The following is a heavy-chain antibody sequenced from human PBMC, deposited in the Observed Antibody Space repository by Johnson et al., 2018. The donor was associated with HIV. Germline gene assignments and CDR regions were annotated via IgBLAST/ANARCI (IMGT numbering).Heavy chain of an antibody. CDR3: ARDGGYCSSTSCFRHWASAFDI. CDR2: IKPGGSEK. D-gene: IGHD2-2*01. V-gene: IGHV3-7*01. CDR1: GFTFSSYP. J-gene: IGHJ3*02. Sequence: MLLVESGGGVVQPEKSLRLSCAASGFTFSSYPMHWVRQAPGRGLEWVAKIKPGGSEKYDVEPVKGRFTISRDKYKESLYLQMNSLRAEDTAVYYCARDGGYCSSTSCFRHWASAFDIWGQGTMVTVSS.